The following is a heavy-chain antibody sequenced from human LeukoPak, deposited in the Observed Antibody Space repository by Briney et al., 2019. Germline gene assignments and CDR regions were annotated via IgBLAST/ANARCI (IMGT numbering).Heavy chain of an antibody. D-gene: IGHD3-22*01. CDR1: GGTFSSYA. J-gene: IGHJ4*02. CDR2: IIPIFGTA. CDR3: ARDMVDSSGYYPFDY. Sequence: SVKVSCKASGGTFSSYAISWVRQAPGQGLEWMGRIIPIFGTANYAQKFQGRVTITTDESTSTAYMELSSLRSEDTAMYYCARDMVDSSGYYPFDYWGQGTLVTVSS. V-gene: IGHV1-69*05.